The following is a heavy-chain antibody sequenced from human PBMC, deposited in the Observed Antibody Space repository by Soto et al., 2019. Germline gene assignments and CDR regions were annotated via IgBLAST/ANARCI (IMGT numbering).Heavy chain of an antibody. CDR1: GDTFSSYA. V-gene: IGHV1-69*01. Sequence: QVQLVQSGAEVKKPGSSVKVSCKASGDTFSSYAISWVRHAPGQGLEWMGGIIPIFGTANYAQKFQGRVTITAYESTRTAYMEFSSLRSEDTAVYYCARDGSGYRSRASPMDVWGQGTTVTVSS. D-gene: IGHD3-22*01. CDR3: ARDGSGYRSRASPMDV. CDR2: IIPIFGTA. J-gene: IGHJ6*02.